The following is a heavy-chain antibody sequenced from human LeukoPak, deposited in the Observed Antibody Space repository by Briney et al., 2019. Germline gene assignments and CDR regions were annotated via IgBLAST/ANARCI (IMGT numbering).Heavy chain of an antibody. CDR3: ARDPLYCSGGSCYFRYYYGMDV. CDR2: IIPIFGTA. D-gene: IGHD2-15*01. CDR1: GGTFSSFA. J-gene: IGHJ6*02. Sequence: SVKVSCKASGGTFSSFAISWVRQAPGQGLEWMGGIIPIFGTANYAQKFQGRVTITADESTSTAYMGLSSLRSEDTAVYYCARDPLYCSGGSCYFRYYYGMDVWGQGTTVTVSS. V-gene: IGHV1-69*13.